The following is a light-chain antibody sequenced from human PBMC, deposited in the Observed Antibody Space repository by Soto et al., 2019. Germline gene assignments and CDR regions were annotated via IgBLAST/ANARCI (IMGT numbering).Light chain of an antibody. CDR3: CSYAGSSTLV. Sequence: QSVLTQPASVSGSPGQSITIPCTGTSSDVGGYNYVSWYQQHPGKAPKLMIYEGSKRPSGVSNRFSGSKSGNTASLTISGLQAEDEADYYCCSYAGSSTLVFGGGTKVTVL. CDR1: SSDVGGYNY. V-gene: IGLV2-23*01. J-gene: IGLJ2*01. CDR2: EGS.